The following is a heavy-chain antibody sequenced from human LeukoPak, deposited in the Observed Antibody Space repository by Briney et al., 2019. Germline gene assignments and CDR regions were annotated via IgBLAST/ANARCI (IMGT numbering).Heavy chain of an antibody. CDR3: AKFVAFFPKYYFDY. CDR2: ISGSGGST. V-gene: IGHV3-23*01. J-gene: IGHJ4*02. D-gene: IGHD2/OR15-2a*01. CDR1: GFTFSSYA. Sequence: GGSLRLSCAASGFTFSSYAMSRVRQAPGKGLEWVSAISGSGGSTYYADSVKGRFTISRDNSKNTLYLQMNSLRAEDTAVYYCAKFVAFFPKYYFDYWGQGTLVTVSS.